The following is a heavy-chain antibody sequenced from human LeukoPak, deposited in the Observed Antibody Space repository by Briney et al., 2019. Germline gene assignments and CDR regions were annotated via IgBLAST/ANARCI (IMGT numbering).Heavy chain of an antibody. V-gene: IGHV3-48*03. Sequence: GGSLRLSCAASGFPFDDYGMKSFTDYEMNWVRQAPGKGLEGISYITGRGLTIYYADSVKGLFTISRDNAKNSVYLQMNSLRAEDTAVYYCARAYWGYFDYWGQGTLVTVSA. CDR2: ITGRGLTI. D-gene: IGHD3-16*01. J-gene: IGHJ4*02. CDR1: GFPFDDYGMKSFTDYE. CDR3: ARAYWGYFDY.